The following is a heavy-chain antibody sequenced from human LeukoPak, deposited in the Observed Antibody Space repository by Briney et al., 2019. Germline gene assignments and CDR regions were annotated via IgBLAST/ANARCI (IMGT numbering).Heavy chain of an antibody. CDR3: ARIYDSSGDD. CDR1: GGSISSGGYS. Sequence: SQTLSLTCAVSGGSISSGGYSWSWIRQPPGKGLEWIGYIYYSGSTYYNPSLKSRVTISVDTSKNQFSLKLSSVTAADTAVYYCARIYDSSGDDWGQGTLVTVSS. CDR2: IYYSGST. V-gene: IGHV4-30-2*05. J-gene: IGHJ4*02. D-gene: IGHD3-22*01.